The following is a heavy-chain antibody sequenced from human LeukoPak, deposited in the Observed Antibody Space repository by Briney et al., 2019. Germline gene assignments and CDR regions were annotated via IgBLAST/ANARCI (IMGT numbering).Heavy chain of an antibody. V-gene: IGHV1-2*02. Sequence: ASVKVSCKASGYTFTSYGISWVRQAPGQGLEWMGWINSNIGGTSFAQIFQGRVSMTRDTSITTVYMELSSLKSDDTAVYYCASGLNTSGGFDLWGQGTMVTVSS. CDR1: GYTFTSYG. J-gene: IGHJ3*01. CDR3: ASGLNTSGGFDL. CDR2: INSNIGGT. D-gene: IGHD2-15*01.